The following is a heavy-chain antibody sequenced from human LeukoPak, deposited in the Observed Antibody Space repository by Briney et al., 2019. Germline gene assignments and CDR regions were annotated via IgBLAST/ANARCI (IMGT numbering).Heavy chain of an antibody. CDR3: ARGGYGGKFDY. V-gene: IGHV4-4*07. D-gene: IGHD4-23*01. J-gene: IGHJ4*02. CDR2: VYTSGST. CDR1: GGSISSYY. Sequence: SETLSLTCAVSGGSISSYYWSWIRQPAGKGLEWIGGVYTSGSTSYNPSLKSRVTMSVDTSKNQFSLKLSSVTAADTAVYYCARGGYGGKFDYWGQGTLVTVSS.